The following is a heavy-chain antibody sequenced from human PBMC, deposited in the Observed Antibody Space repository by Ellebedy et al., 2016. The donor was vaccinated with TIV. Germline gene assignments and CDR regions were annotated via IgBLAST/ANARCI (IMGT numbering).Heavy chain of an antibody. J-gene: IGHJ4*02. CDR3: ARDGAAYCGGDCTSPFDY. CDR2: ISISFNI. D-gene: IGHD2-21*02. Sequence: GESLKISCAASGFTFNTYSMNWVRQSPGKGLQWLAYISISFNIYCADSVKGRFTISRDNGKNSLYLQMNSLRDEDTAVYYCARDGAAYCGGDCTSPFDYWGQGTLVTVSS. V-gene: IGHV3-48*02. CDR1: GFTFNTYS.